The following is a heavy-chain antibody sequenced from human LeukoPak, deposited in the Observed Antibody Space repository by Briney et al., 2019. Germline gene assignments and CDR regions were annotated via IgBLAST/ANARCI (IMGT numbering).Heavy chain of an antibody. CDR1: GASISTYS. Sequence: SETLSLTCSVSGASISTYSWNWMRQPPGKGLEWIGYIYYSGSTNYNPSLKSRVTISVDTSKNQFSLKLSSVTAADTAVYYCARWRLGEVNYFDYWGQGTLVTVSS. V-gene: IGHV4-59*01. D-gene: IGHD3-10*01. J-gene: IGHJ4*02. CDR3: ARWRLGEVNYFDY. CDR2: IYYSGST.